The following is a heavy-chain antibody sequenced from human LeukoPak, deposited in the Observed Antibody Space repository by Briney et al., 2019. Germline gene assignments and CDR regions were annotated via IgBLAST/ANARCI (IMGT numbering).Heavy chain of an antibody. J-gene: IGHJ5*02. D-gene: IGHD2-15*01. V-gene: IGHV5-51*01. CDR2: TYPGDSNT. CDR3: VRSPACSSGTCYPNWFDP. CDR1: GYRFTNNW. Sequence: GESLKISCKGSGYRFTNNWIGWVRQMPGKGLEWMGITYPGDSNTRYSPSFQGQVTISADKSISSAYLQWSSLKASDTAMYYCVRSPACSSGTCYPNWFDPWGQGTPVTVSS.